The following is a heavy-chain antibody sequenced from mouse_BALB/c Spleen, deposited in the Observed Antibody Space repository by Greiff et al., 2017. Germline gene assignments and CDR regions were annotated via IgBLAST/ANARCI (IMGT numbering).Heavy chain of an antibody. CDR3: ARQKSRGYAMDY. V-gene: IGHV5-12-1*01. CDR2: ISSGGGST. Sequence: EVQVVESGGGLVKPGGSLKLSCAASGFAFSSYDMSWVRQTPEKRLEWVAYISSGGGSTYYPDTVKGRFTISRDNAKNTLYLQMSSLKSEDTAMYYCARQKSRGYAMDYWGQGTSVTVSA. CDR1: GFAFSSYD. J-gene: IGHJ4*01.